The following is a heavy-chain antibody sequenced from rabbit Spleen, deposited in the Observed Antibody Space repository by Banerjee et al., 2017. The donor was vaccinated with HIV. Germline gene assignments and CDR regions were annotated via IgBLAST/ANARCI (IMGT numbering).Heavy chain of an antibody. CDR2: IYAGRGST. J-gene: IGHJ3*01. V-gene: IGHV1S43*01. D-gene: IGHD4-1*01. CDR1: GLDFINYY. CDR3: ARAIVPWLGLTRLDL. Sequence: QLEESGGDLVKPGASLTLTCIASGLDFINYYISWVRQAPGKGLEWIGIIYAGRGSTDYASWVNGRFTISSDNAQSTVDLKMTSLTAADTATYFCARAIVPWLGLTRLDLWGPGTLVT.